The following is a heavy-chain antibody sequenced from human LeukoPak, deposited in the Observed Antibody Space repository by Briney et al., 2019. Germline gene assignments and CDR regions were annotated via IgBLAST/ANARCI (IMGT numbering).Heavy chain of an antibody. Sequence: GGSLRLSCAASGFTFDDYSMHWVRQAPGKGLEWVSGISWNGVGIGYADSVKGRFTISRDNAKKSLYLQMNSLRAEDTALYYCAQIHGYCSSTSCYPAEYFQHWGQGTLVTVSS. J-gene: IGHJ1*01. V-gene: IGHV3-9*01. CDR1: GFTFDDYS. D-gene: IGHD2-2*01. CDR2: ISWNGVGI. CDR3: AQIHGYCSSTSCYPAEYFQH.